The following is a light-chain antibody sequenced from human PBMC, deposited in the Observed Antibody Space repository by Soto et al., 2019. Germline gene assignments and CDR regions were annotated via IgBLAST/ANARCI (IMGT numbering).Light chain of an antibody. J-gene: IGKJ1*01. CDR3: QQYNLYSWT. CDR1: QSISVW. Sequence: DILMTQSPSTPSESEGNRITITCRARQSISVWLAWYQQKPGKAPNLLIYKASTLQSGVPSRFSGSGSGTEFTLTISILQPDDFATYYCQQYNLYSWTFGQGTKVDIK. CDR2: KAS. V-gene: IGKV1-5*03.